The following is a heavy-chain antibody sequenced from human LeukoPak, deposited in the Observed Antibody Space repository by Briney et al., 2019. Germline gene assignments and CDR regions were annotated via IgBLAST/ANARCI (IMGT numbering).Heavy chain of an antibody. CDR2: ISSSSSTI. CDR3: AGYGGSYPYYMDV. CDR1: GFTFSSYS. D-gene: IGHD1-26*01. Sequence: PGGSLRLSCAASGFTFSSYSMNWVRQAPGKGLEWVSYISSSSSTIYYADSVKGRCTISRDTSTNTVYLQLASLRAEDTATYYCAGYGGSYPYYMDVWGKGTTVTLSS. J-gene: IGHJ6*03. V-gene: IGHV3-48*01.